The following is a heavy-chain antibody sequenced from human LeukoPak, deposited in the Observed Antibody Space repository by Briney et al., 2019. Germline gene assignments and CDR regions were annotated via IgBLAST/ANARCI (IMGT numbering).Heavy chain of an antibody. CDR2: ISDSSSSI. J-gene: IGHJ6*03. CDR3: GRGDNYSYYYMDV. Sequence: GGSLRVFCAASGFTFSTYAMSWVRQAPGRGLEWVSAISDSSSSIFYADSVKGRFTISRDNSKNTLHLQMISLRAEDTAVYYCGRGDNYSYYYMDVWGKGTTVTVSS. D-gene: IGHD3-10*01. V-gene: IGHV3-23*01. CDR1: GFTFSTYA.